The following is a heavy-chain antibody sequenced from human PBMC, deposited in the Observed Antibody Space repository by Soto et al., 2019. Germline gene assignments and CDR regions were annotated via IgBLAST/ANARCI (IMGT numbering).Heavy chain of an antibody. J-gene: IGHJ4*02. D-gene: IGHD6-19*01. Sequence: SETLSLTCTVSGGSINSYYWSWIRQPPGKGLEWIGYVNYRGDTMYSPSLKSRVTISVDTSRNHFSLNLTSVTGADTAMYYCARQPVAGWVFDQWGQGTRVTVSS. V-gene: IGHV4-59*01. CDR3: ARQPVAGWVFDQ. CDR1: GGSINSYY. CDR2: VNYRGDT.